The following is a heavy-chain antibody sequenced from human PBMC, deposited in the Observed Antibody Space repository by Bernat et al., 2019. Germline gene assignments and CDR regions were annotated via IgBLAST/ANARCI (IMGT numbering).Heavy chain of an antibody. V-gene: IGHV3-15*01. CDR1: GFSFSDAW. CDR2: LKSKRNGGTT. Sequence: EVQLVESGGDLVKPGGSLRLSCAVSGFSFSDAWMSWVRHAPGKGLEWVGRLKSKRNGGTTDIAPPMRGRFTISRDDSKNTLYLQMNSLKTEDTAMYYCATDSNADFLGFDPWGQGTLVTVAS. J-gene: IGHJ5*02. CDR3: ATDSNADFLGFDP. D-gene: IGHD2-2*01.